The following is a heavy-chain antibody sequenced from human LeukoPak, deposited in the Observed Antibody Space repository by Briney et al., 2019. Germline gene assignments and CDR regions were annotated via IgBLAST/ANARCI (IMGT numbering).Heavy chain of an antibody. CDR1: GFTFSSYE. Sequence: GGSLRLSCAASGFTFSSYEMNWVRQAPGKGLEWVSYITSSGSSMYYADSVKGRFTISRDNAKNSLYLQMNSLRAEDTAVYYCAREGARPFDYWGQGTLVTVSS. J-gene: IGHJ4*02. D-gene: IGHD3-16*01. CDR2: ITSSGSSM. CDR3: AREGARPFDY. V-gene: IGHV3-48*03.